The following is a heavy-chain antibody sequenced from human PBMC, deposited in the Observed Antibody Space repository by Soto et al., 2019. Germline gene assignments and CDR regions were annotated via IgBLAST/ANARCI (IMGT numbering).Heavy chain of an antibody. CDR3: VKDRGLGQRHFDH. V-gene: IGHV3-30*18. D-gene: IGHD3-3*01. Sequence: QVQLVESGGGVVQPGRSLRLSCAASGFNFRTYAMHWVRQAPGKGLEWVSVVSYDGSVKNYADSVKGRFTMSRDNSKRTVDLQMNGLRGDDTALYYCVKDRGLGQRHFDHWGQGTLVTVSS. CDR1: GFNFRTYA. J-gene: IGHJ4*02. CDR2: VSYDGSVK.